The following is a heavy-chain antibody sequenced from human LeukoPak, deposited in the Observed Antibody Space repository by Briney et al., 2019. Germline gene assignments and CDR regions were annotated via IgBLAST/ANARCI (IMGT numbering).Heavy chain of an antibody. J-gene: IGHJ3*02. CDR2: TSSGGSIK. CDR3: ARVVRGGNSGYAFDI. D-gene: IGHD4-23*01. CDR1: RFTFSDYY. V-gene: IGHV3-11*01. Sequence: GGSLRLSCAVSRFTFSDYYMSWVRQAPGKGLEWVTYTSSGGSIKSYADSVKGRFSISRDSAKNSLCLEMNSLRAEDAAVYYCARVVRGGNSGYAFDIWGQGTMVTVSS.